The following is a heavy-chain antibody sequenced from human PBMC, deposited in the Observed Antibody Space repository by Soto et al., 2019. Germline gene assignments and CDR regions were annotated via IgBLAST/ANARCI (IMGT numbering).Heavy chain of an antibody. D-gene: IGHD3-10*01. Sequence: DVQLVESGGGLLQPGGSLRLSCAASGFTFSNYWIHWVRQAPGKGLVWVSRINGDGSRTNYADSVKGRFTISRDNAKNTLYLQMNSLRAEDTAVYYCARSQWSGINYDFWGQGTLVTVSS. J-gene: IGHJ4*02. CDR2: INGDGSRT. V-gene: IGHV3-74*01. CDR1: GFTFSNYW. CDR3: ARSQWSGINYDF.